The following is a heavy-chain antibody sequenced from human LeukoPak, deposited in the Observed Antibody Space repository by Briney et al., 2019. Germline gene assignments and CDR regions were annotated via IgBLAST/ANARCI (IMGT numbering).Heavy chain of an antibody. V-gene: IGHV3-21*01. D-gene: IGHD6-19*01. CDR1: GFTFSSYS. CDR3: ARVRRAVADIDY. J-gene: IGHJ4*02. Sequence: PGGSLRLSCAASGFTFSSYSMNWVRQAPGKGLEWVSSISSSSSYIYYADSVKGRFTISTDNAKNSLYLQMNSLRAEDTAVYYCARVRRAVADIDYWGQGTLVTVSS. CDR2: ISSSSSYI.